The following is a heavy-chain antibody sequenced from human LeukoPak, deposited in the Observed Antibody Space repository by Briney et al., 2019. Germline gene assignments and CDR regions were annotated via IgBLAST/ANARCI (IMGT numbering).Heavy chain of an antibody. CDR1: GFTFSSYA. J-gene: IGHJ6*02. D-gene: IGHD3-9*01. CDR3: AKDRSGYYDILTGYLIYYYYGMDV. Sequence: GGSLRLSCAASGFTFSSYAMSWVRQAPGKGLEWVSAISGSGGSTYYADSVKGRFTISRDNSKNTLYLQMNSLRAEDTAVYYCAKDRSGYYDILTGYLIYYYYGMDVWGQGTTVTVSS. CDR2: ISGSGGST. V-gene: IGHV3-23*01.